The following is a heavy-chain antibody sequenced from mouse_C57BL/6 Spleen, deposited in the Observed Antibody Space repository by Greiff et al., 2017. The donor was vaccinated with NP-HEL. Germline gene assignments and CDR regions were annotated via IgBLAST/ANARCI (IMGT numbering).Heavy chain of an antibody. CDR2: IDPSDSYT. D-gene: IGHD1-1*01. J-gene: IGHJ2*01. CDR1: GYTFTSYW. CDR3: ARTTVVVGDYFDY. Sequence: QVQLQQPGAELVMPGASVKLSCKASGYTFTSYWMHWVKQRPGQGLEWIGEIDPSDSYTNYNQKFKGKSTLTVDKSSSTAYMQLSSLTSEDSAFYYCARTTVVVGDYFDYWGQGTTLTVSS. V-gene: IGHV1-69*01.